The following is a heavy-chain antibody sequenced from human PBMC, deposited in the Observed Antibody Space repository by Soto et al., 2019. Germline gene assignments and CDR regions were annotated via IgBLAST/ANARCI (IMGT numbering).Heavy chain of an antibody. Sequence: EVQLLESGGGLVQPGGSLRLSCAASGFTFSSYAMSWVRQAPGKGLEWVSAISGSGGITYYADSVKGRFTISRDNSKNTLYMQMNSLRAEDTAVYYCAKDGIVVVVAALSSYWYFDLWGRGTLVTVSS. CDR3: AKDGIVVVVAALSSYWYFDL. V-gene: IGHV3-23*01. J-gene: IGHJ2*01. D-gene: IGHD2-15*01. CDR2: ISGSGGIT. CDR1: GFTFSSYA.